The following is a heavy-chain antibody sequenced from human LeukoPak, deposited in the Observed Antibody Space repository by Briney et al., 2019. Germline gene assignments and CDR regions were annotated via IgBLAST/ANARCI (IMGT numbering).Heavy chain of an antibody. CDR1: GFTFSSYE. D-gene: IGHD3-3*01. V-gene: IGHV3-21*01. Sequence: PGGSLRLSCAASGFTFSSYEMNWVRQAPGKGLEWVSSISSSSSYIYYADSVKGRFTISRDNAKNSLYLQMNSLRAEDTAVYYCARGDLEYYDFWSGYYPTLIFDYWGQGTLVTVSS. J-gene: IGHJ4*02. CDR2: ISSSSSYI. CDR3: ARGDLEYYDFWSGYYPTLIFDY.